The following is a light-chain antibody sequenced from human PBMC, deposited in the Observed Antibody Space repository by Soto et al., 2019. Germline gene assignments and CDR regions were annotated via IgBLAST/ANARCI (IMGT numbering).Light chain of an antibody. CDR3: CSYAGSHTWV. CDR1: NSDVGAYNY. J-gene: IGLJ3*02. V-gene: IGLV2-11*01. CDR2: DVS. Sequence: QSALTQPRSVSGSPGQSVTISCTGTNSDVGAYNYVSWYQQFPAKAPKLMIYDVSERPSGVPDRFSGSKSGNTASLTISGLQAEDEADYYCCSYAGSHTWVFGGGTKVTVL.